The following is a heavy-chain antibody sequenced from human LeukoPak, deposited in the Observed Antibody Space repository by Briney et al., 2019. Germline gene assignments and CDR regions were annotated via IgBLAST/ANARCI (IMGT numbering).Heavy chain of an antibody. Sequence: SETLSLTCTVSGGSISSGAYYWSWIRQPPGKGLEWIGYIYHSGNTYYNPSLKSRVTISVDRSKNQFSLKLSSVTAADTAVYYCARGGESYYDSSGYRNAFDIWGQGTMVTVSS. V-gene: IGHV4-30-2*01. D-gene: IGHD3-22*01. CDR3: ARGGESYYDSSGYRNAFDI. CDR2: IYHSGNT. J-gene: IGHJ3*02. CDR1: GGSISSGAYY.